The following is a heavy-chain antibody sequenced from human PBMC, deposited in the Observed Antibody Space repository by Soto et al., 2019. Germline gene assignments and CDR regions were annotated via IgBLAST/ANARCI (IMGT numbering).Heavy chain of an antibody. CDR3: ARDSVPLAGTSWAGNRLDP. V-gene: IGHV3-30-3*01. CDR2: ISYDGNSN. J-gene: IGHJ5*02. CDR1: GFIFSTYA. D-gene: IGHD6-13*01. Sequence: QVQLVESGGGVVQPGGSLRLSCAASGFIFSTYAMYWVRQTPGKGLEWVAVISYDGNSNFYTDSVKGRFTISRDNSRNTLYLQINNLRTEDTALYFCARDSVPLAGTSWAGNRLDPWGQGNLVNVSS.